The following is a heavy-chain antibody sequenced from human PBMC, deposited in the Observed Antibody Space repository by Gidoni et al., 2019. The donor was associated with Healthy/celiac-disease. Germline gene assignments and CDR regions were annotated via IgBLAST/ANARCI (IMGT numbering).Heavy chain of an antibody. Sequence: EVQLVESGGGLVQPGGSLRLSCAASGFTFSSYEMNWVRQAPGKGLEWVSYISSSGSTIYYADSVKGRFTISRDNAKNSLYLQMNSLRAEDTAVYYCARQQLDGMDSGSYYTPPDYWGQGTLVTVSS. J-gene: IGHJ4*02. CDR2: ISSSGSTI. D-gene: IGHD3-10*01. CDR3: ARQQLDGMDSGSYYTPPDY. CDR1: GFTFSSYE. V-gene: IGHV3-48*03.